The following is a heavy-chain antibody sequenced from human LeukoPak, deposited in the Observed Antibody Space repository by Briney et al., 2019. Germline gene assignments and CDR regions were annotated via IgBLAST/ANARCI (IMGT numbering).Heavy chain of an antibody. J-gene: IGHJ4*02. Sequence: SETLSLTCTVTGGXFSTYYWSWIRQPPGKGLGWIGHFYYSGSTNYNPSLKSRVTISVDTSRNQFSLKLTSVTAADTAVYYCARGQGGNYYLNYFDYWGQGALVTVSS. CDR2: FYYSGST. CDR3: ARGQGGNYYLNYFDY. CDR1: GGXFSTYY. D-gene: IGHD1-26*01. V-gene: IGHV4-59*01.